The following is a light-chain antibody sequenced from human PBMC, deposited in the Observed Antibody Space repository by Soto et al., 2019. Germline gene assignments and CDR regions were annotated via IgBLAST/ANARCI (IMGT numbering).Light chain of an antibody. V-gene: IGLV2-23*02. Sequence: QSVLTQPASVSGSPGQSTTISCTGTSSNVGSYKLVSWYQQHPGKAPKLMIFEVNKRPSGVSNRFSGSKSGNTASLTISGLKAEEEADYYCCSSGGSPTYVFGTGTKVTVL. CDR3: CSSGGSPTYV. CDR2: EVN. J-gene: IGLJ1*01. CDR1: SSNVGSYKL.